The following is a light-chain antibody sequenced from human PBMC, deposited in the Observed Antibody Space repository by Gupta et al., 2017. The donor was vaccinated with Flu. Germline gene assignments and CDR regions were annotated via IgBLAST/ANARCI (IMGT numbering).Light chain of an antibody. CDR3: QQSNSTPWT. J-gene: IGKJ1*01. CDR2: SAS. CDR1: QTISDY. V-gene: IGKV1-39*01. Sequence: DIQITQVPCYLSASVGDRVTITCRASQTISDYLNWYQQKEGKAPNLLIYSASRMEDGVPSRFSGSGSGTDFTLTISRLQPEDFASYYCQQSNSTPWTFGQGTRVEIK.